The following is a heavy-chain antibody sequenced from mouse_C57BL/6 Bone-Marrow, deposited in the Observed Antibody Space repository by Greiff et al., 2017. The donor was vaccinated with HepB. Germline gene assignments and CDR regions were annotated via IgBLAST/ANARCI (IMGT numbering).Heavy chain of an antibody. Sequence: QVQLQQPGAELVRPGPSVKLSCKASGYTFTSYWMHWVKQRPGQGLEWIGVIDPSDSYTNYNQKFKGKATLTVDTSSSTAYMQLSSLTSEDSAVYYCARAPGYYYAMDYWGQGTSVTVSS. CDR1: GYTFTSYW. J-gene: IGHJ4*01. CDR3: ARAPGYYYAMDY. CDR2: IDPSDSYT. V-gene: IGHV1-59*01.